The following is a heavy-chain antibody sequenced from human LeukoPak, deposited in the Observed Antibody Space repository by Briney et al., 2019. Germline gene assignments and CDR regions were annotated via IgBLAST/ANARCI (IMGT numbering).Heavy chain of an antibody. J-gene: IGHJ6*03. CDR1: GGTFSSYA. Sequence: SVKVSCKASGGTFSSYAISWVRQAPGQGLEWMGGIIPIFGTANYAQKFQGRVTITTDESTSTAYMELSSLRSEDTAVYYCAVDGETAEGGNYYYYMEVWGKGTTVTVSS. V-gene: IGHV1-69*05. CDR2: IIPIFGTA. D-gene: IGHD2-21*02. CDR3: AVDGETAEGGNYYYYMEV.